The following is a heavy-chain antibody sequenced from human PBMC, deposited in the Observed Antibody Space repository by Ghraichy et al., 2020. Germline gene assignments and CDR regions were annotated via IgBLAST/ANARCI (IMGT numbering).Heavy chain of an antibody. CDR2: ISGSGGST. CDR1: GFTFSSFV. CDR3: AKTPTTGRVLGMDV. V-gene: IGHV3-23*01. D-gene: IGHD4-17*01. J-gene: IGHJ6*02. Sequence: GGSLRLSCAASGFTFSSFVMNWVRQAPGKGLEWVSAISGSGGSTYYADSVKGRFTISRDTSKNTLYLQMNSLRAEDTAVYYCAKTPTTGRVLGMDVWGQGTTVTVSS.